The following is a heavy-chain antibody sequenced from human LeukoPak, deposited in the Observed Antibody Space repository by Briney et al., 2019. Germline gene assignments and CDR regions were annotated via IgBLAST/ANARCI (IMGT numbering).Heavy chain of an antibody. D-gene: IGHD3-10*01. V-gene: IGHV1-69*13. CDR2: IIPIFGTA. CDR3: ARLNLYGSGEVNYYYYGMDV. Sequence: AASVKVSFKASGGTFSSYAISWVRQAPGQGLEWMGGIIPIFGTANYAQKFQGRVTITADESTSTAYMELSSLRSEDTAVYYCARLNLYGSGEVNYYYYGMDVWGQGTTVTVSS. CDR1: GGTFSSYA. J-gene: IGHJ6*02.